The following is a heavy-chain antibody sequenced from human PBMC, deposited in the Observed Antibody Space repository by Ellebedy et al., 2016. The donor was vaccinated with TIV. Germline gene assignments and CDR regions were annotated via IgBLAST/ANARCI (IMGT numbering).Heavy chain of an antibody. J-gene: IGHJ4*02. V-gene: IGHV5-10-1*01. CDR1: GYSFVHYW. CDR3: ARHELGSNAAFDS. Sequence: GGSLRLSXKGSGYSFVHYWISWVRQMPGKGLEWMGRIDPSDPYGDNRPSFQGHVTISADKSISTAYLQWSSLKASDTAVYYCARHELGSNAAFDSWGQGTLVTVSS. CDR2: IDPSDPYG. D-gene: IGHD7-27*01.